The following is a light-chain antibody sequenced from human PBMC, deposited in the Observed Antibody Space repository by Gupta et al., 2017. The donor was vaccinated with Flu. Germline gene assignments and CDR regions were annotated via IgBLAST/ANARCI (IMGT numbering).Light chain of an antibody. V-gene: IGKV3-11*01. CDR2: DAS. Sequence: VLTQSPATLSLSPGERAILSCRASQSVKGALAWYQPKPGQAPRLLVDDASNRAAGIPVKCSGSGSGTDFTLTISNLEPEDCAVYYCQQRSDWPITCGGGTRVEIK. CDR1: QSVKGA. CDR3: QQRSDWPIT. J-gene: IGKJ4*01.